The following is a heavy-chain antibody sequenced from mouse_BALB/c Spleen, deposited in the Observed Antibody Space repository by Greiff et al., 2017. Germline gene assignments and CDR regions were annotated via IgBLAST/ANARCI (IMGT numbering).Heavy chain of an antibody. Sequence: VQLQQSGPELVRPGVSVKISCKGSGYTFTDYAMHWVKQSHAKSLEWIGVISTYYGNTNYNQKFKGKATMTVDKSSSTAYMELARLTSEDSAIYYCARTTVVDWYFDVWGAGTTVTVSS. V-gene: IGHV1-67*01. CDR1: GYTFTDYA. CDR3: ARTTVVDWYFDV. J-gene: IGHJ1*01. D-gene: IGHD1-1*01. CDR2: ISTYYGNT.